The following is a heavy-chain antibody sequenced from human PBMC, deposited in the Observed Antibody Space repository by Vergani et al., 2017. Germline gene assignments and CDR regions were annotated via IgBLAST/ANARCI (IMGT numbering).Heavy chain of an antibody. CDR2: IWYDGSNK. Sequence: QVQLVESGGGVVQPGRSLRLSCAASGFTFSSYGMHWVRQAPGKGLEWVAVIWYDGSNKYYADSVKGRFTISRDNSKNTLYLQMNRLRAEDTAVYYCARDRFVAYDDSSGYYFYNWFDPWGQGTLVTVSS. CDR1: GFTFSSYG. D-gene: IGHD3-22*01. CDR3: ARDRFVAYDDSSGYYFYNWFDP. J-gene: IGHJ5*02. V-gene: IGHV3-33*01.